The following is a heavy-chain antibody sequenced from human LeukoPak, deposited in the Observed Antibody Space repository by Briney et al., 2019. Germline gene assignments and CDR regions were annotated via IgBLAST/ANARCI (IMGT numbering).Heavy chain of an antibody. CDR2: IIPIFGTA. CDR1: GGTFGSYA. CDR3: ARSLVPLYYYYYGMDV. Sequence: ASVKVSCKASGGTFGSYAISWVRQAPGQGLEWMGGIIPIFGTANYAQKFQGRVTITADESTSTAYMELSSLRSEDTAVYYCARSLVPLYYYYYGMDVWDQGTTVTVSS. V-gene: IGHV1-69*13. D-gene: IGHD6-13*01. J-gene: IGHJ6*02.